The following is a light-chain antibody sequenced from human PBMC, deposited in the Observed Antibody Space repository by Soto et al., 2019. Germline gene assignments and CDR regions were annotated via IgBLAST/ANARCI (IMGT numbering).Light chain of an antibody. J-gene: IGKJ4*01. CDR2: DAS. CDR3: QQRSNWLLT. CDR1: QSVSSY. Sequence: EIVLTQSPATLSLSPGERATLSCRASQSVSSYLAWYQQKPGQAPRLLIYDASNRATGIAARFSGSGSGTDFTLNISSLEPEDFAVYYCQQRSNWLLTFGGGTKVEIK. V-gene: IGKV3-11*01.